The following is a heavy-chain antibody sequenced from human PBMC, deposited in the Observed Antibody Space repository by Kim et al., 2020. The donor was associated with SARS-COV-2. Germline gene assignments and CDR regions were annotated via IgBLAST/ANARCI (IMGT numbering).Heavy chain of an antibody. D-gene: IGHD6-13*01. CDR1: GGSISSYH. CDR3: ARGDAALNYYYYYGMDV. J-gene: IGHJ6*02. CDR2: IYYSGST. Sequence: SETLSLTCTVSGGSISSYHWSWIRQPPGKGLEWIGYIYYSGSTNYNPSLKSRVTISVDTSKNQFSLKLSSVTAADTAVYYCARGDAALNYYYYYGMDVWGQGTTVTVSS. V-gene: IGHV4-59*01.